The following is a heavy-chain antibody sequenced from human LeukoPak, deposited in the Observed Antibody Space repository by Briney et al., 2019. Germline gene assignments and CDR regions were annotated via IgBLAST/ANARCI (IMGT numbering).Heavy chain of an antibody. CDR3: ARAWVMRSSWYDY. J-gene: IGHJ4*02. D-gene: IGHD6-13*01. CDR2: INPNSGGT. CDR1: GYTFTGYY. Sequence: ASVKVSCKASGYTFTGYYMHWVRQAPGQGLEWMGWINPNSGGTNYAQKFQGRVTMTRDTSISTAYTELSRLRSDDTAVYYCARAWVMRSSWYDYWGQGTLVTVSS. V-gene: IGHV1-2*02.